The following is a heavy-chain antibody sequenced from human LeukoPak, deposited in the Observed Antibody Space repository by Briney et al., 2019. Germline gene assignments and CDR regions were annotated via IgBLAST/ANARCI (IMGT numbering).Heavy chain of an antibody. Sequence: SQTLSLTCTVSGGSISSGSYYWSWIRQPAGKGLEWIGRIYTSGSTNYNPSLKSRVTISVDTSKNQFSLKLSSVTAADTAVYYCVRGDFGDSLDYWGQGTLVTVSS. CDR3: VRGDFGDSLDY. D-gene: IGHD4-17*01. CDR2: IYTSGST. CDR1: GGSISSGSYY. J-gene: IGHJ4*02. V-gene: IGHV4-61*02.